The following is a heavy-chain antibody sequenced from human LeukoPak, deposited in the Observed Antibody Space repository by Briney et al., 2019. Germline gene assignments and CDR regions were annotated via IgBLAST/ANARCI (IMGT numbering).Heavy chain of an antibody. J-gene: IGHJ5*02. D-gene: IGHD3-9*01. CDR1: GGSISSSSHY. V-gene: IGHV4-39*07. Sequence: SETLSLTCTVSGGSISSSSHYWGWIRQPPGKGLEWIGSMFYSGNTYYSPSLRSRVTISVDTSKNQFSLKLSSVTAADTAVYYCASGPTYYDILTGYCHLYNWFDPWGQGTLVTVSS. CDR3: ASGPTYYDILTGYCHLYNWFDP. CDR2: MFYSGNT.